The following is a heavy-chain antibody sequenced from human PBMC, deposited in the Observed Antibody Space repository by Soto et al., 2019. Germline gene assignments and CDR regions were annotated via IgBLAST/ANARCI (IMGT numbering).Heavy chain of an antibody. CDR2: IWYDGSNK. J-gene: IGHJ4*02. V-gene: IGHV3-33*01. Sequence: GGSLTLSCAASGFTFSSYGMHWVRQAPGKGLERVAVIWYDGSNKYYADSVKGRFTISRDNSKNTLYLQMNSLRAEDTAVYYCARARPIYSGSWYALDYWGQGSLVTVSS. CDR3: ARARPIYSGSWYALDY. D-gene: IGHD6-13*01. CDR1: GFTFSSYG.